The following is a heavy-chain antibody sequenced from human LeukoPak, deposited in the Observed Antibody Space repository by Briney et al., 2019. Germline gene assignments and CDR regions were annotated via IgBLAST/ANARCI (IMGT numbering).Heavy chain of an antibody. CDR1: RFTFSSYA. J-gene: IGHJ4*02. CDR2: ISSNGATT. V-gene: IGHV3-64D*09. D-gene: IGHD3-22*01. Sequence: GGSLRLSCSASRFTFSSYAMHWVRQAPGKGLEYVSSISSNGATTYYADSVKGRFTISRDNSKNTLYLQMSSLRAEDTAVYYCVKGSEAFCDSKSDYWGQGTLVTVSS. CDR3: VKGSEAFCDSKSDY.